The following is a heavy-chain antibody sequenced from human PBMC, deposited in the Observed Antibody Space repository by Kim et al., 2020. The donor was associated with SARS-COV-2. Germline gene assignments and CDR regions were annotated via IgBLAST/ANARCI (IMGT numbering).Heavy chain of an antibody. CDR2: ISSSSSYI. J-gene: IGHJ4*02. Sequence: LSLTCAASGFTFSSYSMNWVRQAPGKGLEWVSSISSSSSYIYYADSVKGRFTISRDNAKNSLYLQMNSLRAEDTAVYYCASPRGYSGYDGFDYWGQGTLVTVSS. CDR3: ASPRGYSGYDGFDY. V-gene: IGHV3-21*01. CDR1: GFTFSSYS. D-gene: IGHD5-12*01.